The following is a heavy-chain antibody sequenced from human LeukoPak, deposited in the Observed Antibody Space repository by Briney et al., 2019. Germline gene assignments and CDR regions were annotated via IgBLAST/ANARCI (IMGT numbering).Heavy chain of an antibody. CDR2: IIPILGIA. J-gene: IGHJ4*02. CDR3: AAIKYYYDSSGYYFDY. Sequence: SVKVSCKASGGTFSSYAISWVRQAPGQGLEWMGRIIPILGIANYAQKFQGRVTITADKSTSTAYMELSSLRSEDTAVYYCAAIKYYYDSSGYYFDYWGQGTLVTVSS. D-gene: IGHD3-22*01. CDR1: GGTFSSYA. V-gene: IGHV1-69*04.